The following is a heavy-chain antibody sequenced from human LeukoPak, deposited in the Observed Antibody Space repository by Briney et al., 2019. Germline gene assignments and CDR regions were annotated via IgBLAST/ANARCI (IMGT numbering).Heavy chain of an antibody. V-gene: IGHV1-18*04. CDR1: GYTFTGYY. J-gene: IGHJ3*02. CDR3: ARDVLRLGELSDDAFDI. Sequence: GASVKVSCKTSGYTFTGYYMHWVRQAPGQGLEWMGWISAYNGNTNYAQKLQGRVTMTTDTSTSTAYMELRSLRSDDTAVYYCARDVLRLGELSDDAFDIWGQGTMVTVSS. D-gene: IGHD3-16*02. CDR2: ISAYNGNT.